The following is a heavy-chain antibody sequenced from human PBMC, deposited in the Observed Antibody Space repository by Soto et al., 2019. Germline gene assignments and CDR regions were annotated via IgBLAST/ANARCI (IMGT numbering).Heavy chain of an antibody. Sequence: QVQLVQSGAEVKKPGASVKVSCKASGYTYISYGLTWVRQAPGQGLEWMGWISGYNRDTNHAQKFQGRVTMTRDTSTSTAYMELRSLTPDDTAVYYCARAARAQGDCYYWGQGTLVTVSS. CDR1: GYTYISYG. D-gene: IGHD2-21*02. J-gene: IGHJ4*02. V-gene: IGHV1-18*01. CDR3: ARAARAQGDCYY. CDR2: ISGYNRDT.